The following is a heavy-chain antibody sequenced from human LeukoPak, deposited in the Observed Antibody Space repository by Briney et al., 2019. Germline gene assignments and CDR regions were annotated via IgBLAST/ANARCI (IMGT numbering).Heavy chain of an antibody. Sequence: GGSLRLSCAASGFTFSTYTMNWVPQAPGKGLEWVSSITSSSRYIYYADSVRGRFTISRDNAKNSLYLQMNSLRAEDTAIYYCATSPGELEFDYWGQGTLVTVSS. J-gene: IGHJ4*02. CDR3: ATSPGELEFDY. CDR2: ITSSSRYI. V-gene: IGHV3-21*01. CDR1: GFTFSTYT. D-gene: IGHD1-1*01.